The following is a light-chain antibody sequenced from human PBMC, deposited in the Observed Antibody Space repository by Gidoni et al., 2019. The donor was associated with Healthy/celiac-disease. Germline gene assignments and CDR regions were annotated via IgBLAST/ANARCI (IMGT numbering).Light chain of an antibody. CDR3: MQALQTPIT. Sequence: DIVMTQSPLSLPVTPGEPASIPCRSSQSPLHSNGYNYLDWYLQKPGQSPQLLIYLGSNRASGVPDRFSGSGSGTDFTLKISRVEAEDVGVYYCMQALQTPITFGGGTKVEIK. J-gene: IGKJ4*01. CDR2: LGS. CDR1: QSPLHSNGYNY. V-gene: IGKV2-28*01.